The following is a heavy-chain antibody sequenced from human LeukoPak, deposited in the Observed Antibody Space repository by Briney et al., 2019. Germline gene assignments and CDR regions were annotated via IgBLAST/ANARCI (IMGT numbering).Heavy chain of an antibody. Sequence: PGRSLRLSCAASGFTFDDYAMHWVRQAPGKGLEWVSGISWNSGSIGYADSVKGRFTISRDNAKNSLYLQMNSLRAEDTALYYCAKDMRSTVTTFDYWGQGTLVTVSS. CDR3: AKDMRSTVTTFDY. V-gene: IGHV3-9*01. D-gene: IGHD4-17*01. CDR1: GFTFDDYA. CDR2: ISWNSGSI. J-gene: IGHJ4*02.